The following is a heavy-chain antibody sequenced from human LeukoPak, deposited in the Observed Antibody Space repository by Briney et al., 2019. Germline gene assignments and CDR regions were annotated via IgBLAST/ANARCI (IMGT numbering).Heavy chain of an antibody. CDR3: AKKVDNGDYEDY. CDR1: GFTFSSYA. Sequence: PGGSLRLSCAASGFTFSSYAMSWVRQAPGKGLEWVSAISGSGGSTYYADSVKGRSTISRDNSKNTLYLQMNSLRAEDTAVYYCAKKVDNGDYEDYWGQGTLVTVSS. J-gene: IGHJ4*02. CDR2: ISGSGGST. D-gene: IGHD4-17*01. V-gene: IGHV3-23*01.